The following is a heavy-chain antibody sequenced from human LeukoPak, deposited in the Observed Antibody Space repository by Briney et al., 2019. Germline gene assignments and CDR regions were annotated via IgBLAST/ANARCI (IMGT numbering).Heavy chain of an antibody. CDR1: GFTFGDYV. J-gene: IGHJ3*02. Sequence: HPGRSLRLSCTASGFTFGDYVMSWVRQAPGKGLEWVGFIRSKAYGGTTKNAASVKGRFTISRDDSKSIAYLQMNSLKTEDTAVYYCTPPYYYDSSGYYDAFDIWGQGTMVTVSS. CDR3: TPPYYYDSSGYYDAFDI. V-gene: IGHV3-49*04. D-gene: IGHD3-22*01. CDR2: IRSKAYGGTT.